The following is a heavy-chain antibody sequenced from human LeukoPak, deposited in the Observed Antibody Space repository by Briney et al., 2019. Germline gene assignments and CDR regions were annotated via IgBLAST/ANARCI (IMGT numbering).Heavy chain of an antibody. J-gene: IGHJ4*02. CDR1: GGSISSYY. CDR2: IYYSGST. CDR3: ARASWIVGAYYFDY. Sequence: PSETLSLTRTVSGGSISSYYWSWIRQPPGKGLEWIGYIYYSGSTNHNPSLKSRVTISVDTSKNQFSLKLSSVTAADTAVYYCARASWIVGAYYFDYWGQGTLVTVSS. V-gene: IGHV4-59*01. D-gene: IGHD1-26*01.